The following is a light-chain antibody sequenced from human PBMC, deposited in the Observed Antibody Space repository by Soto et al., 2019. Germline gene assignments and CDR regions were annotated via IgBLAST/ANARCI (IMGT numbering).Light chain of an antibody. CDR1: SSNIGSNY. CDR3: AAWDDSLSGPKV. J-gene: IGLJ3*02. V-gene: IGLV1-47*01. CDR2: RNN. Sequence: QSVLTQPPSASGTPGQRVTISCSGSSSNIGSNYVYWYQQLPGTAPKLLIYRNNQRPSGVPDRFSGSKSGTSASLAISGLRSEDEDDYYCAAWDDSLSGPKVFGGGTKVTVL.